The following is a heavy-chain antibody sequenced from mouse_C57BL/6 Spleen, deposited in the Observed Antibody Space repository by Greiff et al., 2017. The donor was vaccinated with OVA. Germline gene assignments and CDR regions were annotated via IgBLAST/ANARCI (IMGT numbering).Heavy chain of an antibody. V-gene: IGHV1-26*01. CDR2: INPNNGGT. Sequence: EVQLQQSGPELVKPGASVKISCKASGYTFTDYYMNWVKQSHGKSLEWIGDINPNNGGTSYNQKFKGKATLTVDKSSSTAYMELRSLTSEDSAVYYCARGDYYGSSYDYYYAMDYWGQGTSVTVSS. CDR1: GYTFTDYY. D-gene: IGHD1-1*01. CDR3: ARGDYYGSSYDYYYAMDY. J-gene: IGHJ4*01.